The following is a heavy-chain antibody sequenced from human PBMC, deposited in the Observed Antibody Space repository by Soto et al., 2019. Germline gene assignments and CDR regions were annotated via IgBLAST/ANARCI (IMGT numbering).Heavy chain of an antibody. CDR1: GDSVSSNSAA. V-gene: IGHV6-1*01. CDR3: ARDIAATIPAYYYYGMDV. D-gene: IGHD5-12*01. CDR2: TYYRSKWYN. J-gene: IGHJ6*02. Sequence: PSQTLSLTCAISGDSVSSNSAAWNWIRQSPSRGLEWLGRTYYRSKWYNDYAVSVKSRITINPDTSKNQFSLQLNSVTPEDTAVYYCARDIAATIPAYYYYGMDVWGLGTTVTVSS.